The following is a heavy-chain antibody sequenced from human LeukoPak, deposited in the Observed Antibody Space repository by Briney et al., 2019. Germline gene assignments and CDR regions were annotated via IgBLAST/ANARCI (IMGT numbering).Heavy chain of an antibody. CDR1: GDTFNNQI. J-gene: IGHJ6*03. Sequence: SVKVSCKASGDTFNNQIITWVRQARAQSLDWMGGVMPLFNTPNYAQKFQGRITIITDASTHTSYMELRSLRSEDTAVYSCARVDRHHFYMGVWGKGTTVTVSS. CDR2: VMPLFNTP. CDR3: ARVDRHHFYMGV. V-gene: IGHV1-69*05. D-gene: IGHD1-14*01.